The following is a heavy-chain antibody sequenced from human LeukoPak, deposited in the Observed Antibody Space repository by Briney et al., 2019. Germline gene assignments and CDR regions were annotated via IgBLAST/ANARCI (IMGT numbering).Heavy chain of an antibody. CDR1: GGSISSYY. CDR3: ARDGPSANCFDP. Sequence: SETLSLTCTVSGGSISSYYWSWIRQPPGKGLEWIGYIYYSGSTNYNPSLKSRVTISVDTSKNQFSLKLSSVTAADTAVYYCARDGPSANCFDPWGQGTLVTVSS. V-gene: IGHV4-59*01. CDR2: IYYSGST. J-gene: IGHJ5*02.